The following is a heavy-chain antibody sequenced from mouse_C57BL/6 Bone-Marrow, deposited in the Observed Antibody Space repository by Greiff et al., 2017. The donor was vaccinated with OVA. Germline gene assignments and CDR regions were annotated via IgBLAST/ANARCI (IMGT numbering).Heavy chain of an antibody. Sequence: VKLVESGPGLVAPSQSLSITCTVSGFSLTSYGVHWVRQPPGKGLEWLVVIWSDGSTTYNSALKSRLSISKDNSKSQVFLKMNSLQTDDTAMYYCARHLITTVVATDYYAMDYWGQGTSVTVSS. V-gene: IGHV2-6-1*01. CDR3: ARHLITTVVATDYYAMDY. CDR2: IWSDGST. J-gene: IGHJ4*01. D-gene: IGHD1-1*01. CDR1: GFSLTSYG.